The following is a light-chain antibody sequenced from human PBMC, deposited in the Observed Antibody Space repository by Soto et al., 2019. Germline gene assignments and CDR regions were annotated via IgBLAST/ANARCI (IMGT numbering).Light chain of an antibody. Sequence: GPGLTATITCGGDNIGNKVVHWYQQKPGQAPVLVVYDDRDRPSGIPERFSGSNSGNTATLTISRVEAGDEADYHCQVWDTSDPRVMFGGGTKLTVL. J-gene: IGLJ3*02. CDR3: QVWDTSDPRVM. V-gene: IGLV3-21*02. CDR1: NIGNKV. CDR2: DDR.